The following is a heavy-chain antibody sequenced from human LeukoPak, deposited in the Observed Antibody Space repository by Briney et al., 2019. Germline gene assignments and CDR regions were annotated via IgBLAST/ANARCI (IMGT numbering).Heavy chain of an antibody. CDR3: ARRWAFYYGSGSFSRWFDP. V-gene: IGHV4-38-2*02. D-gene: IGHD3-10*01. J-gene: IGHJ5*02. CDR1: GYSIGSGYD. Sequence: SETPSLTCSVSGYSIGSGYDWAWIRQPPGKGLEWIGSINYSGRPYYNPSLKSRVTISVDTSKNQFSLKLSSVTAADTAVYYCARRWAFYYGSGSFSRWFDPWGQGTLVTVSS. CDR2: INYSGRP.